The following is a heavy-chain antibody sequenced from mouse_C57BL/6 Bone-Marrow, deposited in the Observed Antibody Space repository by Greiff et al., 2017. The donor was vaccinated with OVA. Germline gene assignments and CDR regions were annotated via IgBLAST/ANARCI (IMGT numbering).Heavy chain of an antibody. D-gene: IGHD3-2*02. CDR1: GYTFTSYW. CDR2: IYPSDSYT. J-gene: IGHJ2*01. Sequence: VQLQQPGAELVRPGTSVKLSCKASGYTFTSYWMHWVKQRPGQGLEWIGVIYPSDSYTNYHQKFKGKATLTVDTSSSPDYMHLSSMTSEDAAVYDCARRLYFDYGGQGTTPTVSA. V-gene: IGHV1-59*01. CDR3: ARRLYFDY.